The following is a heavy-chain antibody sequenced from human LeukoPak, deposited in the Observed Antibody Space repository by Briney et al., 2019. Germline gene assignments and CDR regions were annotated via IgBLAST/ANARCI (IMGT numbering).Heavy chain of an antibody. V-gene: IGHV4-38-2*02. CDR2: VHHSGRT. D-gene: IGHD2-2*01. Sequence: SEALSLTCTVSGYSISSGYFWGWIRQPPGEGLEWIGNVHHSGRTYYNPSLKSRVTMSVDTSKNQFSLKLSSVTAADTAVYYCAVGAPLGYCSSTSCQNYYYYMDVWGKGTTVTVSS. CDR3: AVGAPLGYCSSTSCQNYYYYMDV. J-gene: IGHJ6*03. CDR1: GYSISSGYF.